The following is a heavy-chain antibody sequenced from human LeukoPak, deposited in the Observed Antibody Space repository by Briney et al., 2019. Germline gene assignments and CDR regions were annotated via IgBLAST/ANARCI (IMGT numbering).Heavy chain of an antibody. CDR3: ARIGNNWYFDY. CDR1: GGSFSGYY. Sequence: PSETLSLTCAVYGGSFSGYYWSWIRQPPGKGLEWIGEINHSGSTNYNPSLKSRVTISVDTSKNQFSLKLSSVTAADTAVYYCARIGNNWYFDYWGQGTLVTVSS. CDR2: INHSGST. V-gene: IGHV4-34*01. J-gene: IGHJ4*02. D-gene: IGHD1-20*01.